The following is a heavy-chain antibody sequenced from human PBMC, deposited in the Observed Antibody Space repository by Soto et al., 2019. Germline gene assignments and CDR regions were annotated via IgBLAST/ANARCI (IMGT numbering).Heavy chain of an antibody. CDR2: ISYDGSNK. CDR3: ARARNWNDVWSAFDI. V-gene: IGHV3-30-3*01. CDR1: GFTFSSYA. D-gene: IGHD1-1*01. J-gene: IGHJ3*02. Sequence: AGGSLRLSCAASGFTFSSYAMDWVRQAPGKGLEWVAVISYDGSNKYYVDSVKGRFTISRDNSKNTLYLHMNSLRVDDTAVYYCARARNWNDVWSAFDIWGQGTMVTVSS.